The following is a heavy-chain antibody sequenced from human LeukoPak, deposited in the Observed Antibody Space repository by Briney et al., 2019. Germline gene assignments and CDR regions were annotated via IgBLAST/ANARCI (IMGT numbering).Heavy chain of an antibody. D-gene: IGHD3-10*01. J-gene: IGHJ3*02. CDR3: ATVLGSGSYGAFDI. Sequence: ASVKVSCKASGYTLTELSMHWVRQAPGKGLEWMGGFVPEDGETIYAQKFQGRVTMTEDTSTDTAYMELSSLRSEDTAVYYCATVLGSGSYGAFDIWDQGTMVTVSS. CDR1: GYTLTELS. CDR2: FVPEDGET. V-gene: IGHV1-24*01.